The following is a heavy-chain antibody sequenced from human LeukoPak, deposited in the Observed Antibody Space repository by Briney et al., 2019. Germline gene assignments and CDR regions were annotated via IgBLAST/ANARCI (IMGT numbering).Heavy chain of an antibody. CDR1: VFTFSIYR. J-gene: IGHJ4*02. CDR3: ARVGGRYSPLGY. D-gene: IGHD3-16*02. CDR2: IKQDGGEK. Sequence: GGSLRLSCAASVFTFSIYRMSCVRQARGKALEWLANIKQDGGEKYYVDSVRGRFTISRDNDKNSLFLQMTSLRAEDTAVYYCARVGGRYSPLGYWGQGTLVTVSS. V-gene: IGHV3-7*01.